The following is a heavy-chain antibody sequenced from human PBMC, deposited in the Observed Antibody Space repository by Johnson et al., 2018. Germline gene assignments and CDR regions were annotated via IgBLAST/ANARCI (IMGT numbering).Heavy chain of an antibody. D-gene: IGHD2-15*01. J-gene: IGHJ3*02. CDR2: ISGAGSAI. CDR3: AREVLYCNGSRCYWHYPDM. CDR1: GFSFSDYY. V-gene: IGHV3-11*01. Sequence: VQLVESGGGLVKPGGSLRLSCAASGFSFSDYYMTWIRQAPGKGLEWISYISGAGSAIFYADSVKGRFTISRANTKNSLYLQMDSLRAEDTAVYYCAREVLYCNGSRCYWHYPDMWGQGTMVSVSS.